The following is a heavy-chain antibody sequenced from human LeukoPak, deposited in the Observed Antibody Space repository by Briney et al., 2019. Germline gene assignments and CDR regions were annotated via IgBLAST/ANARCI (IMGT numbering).Heavy chain of an antibody. J-gene: IGHJ4*02. CDR1: GYTFISNG. CDR3: ATYSKRPYYYDSSGQRGYSLDY. D-gene: IGHD3-22*01. Sequence: ASVKVSCKASGYTFISNGISWVRQAPGQGLEWMGGFDPEDGETIYAQKFQGRVTMTEDTSTDTAYMELSSLRSEDTAVYYCATYSKRPYYYDSSGQRGYSLDYWGQGTLVTVSS. V-gene: IGHV1-24*01. CDR2: FDPEDGET.